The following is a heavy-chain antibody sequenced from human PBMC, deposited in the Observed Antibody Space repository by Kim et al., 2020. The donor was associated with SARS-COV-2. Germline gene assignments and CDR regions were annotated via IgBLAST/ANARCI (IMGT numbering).Heavy chain of an antibody. J-gene: IGHJ6*02. CDR3: ARVISCGGGTCHSDQYYYGMDV. CDR1: GFTFSSYN. Sequence: GGSLRLSCAASGFTFSSYNMNWVRQAPGKGLEWVSSISISSSDISYTDSVKGRFTIPRDNAKSSLHLQMNSLRAEDTALYYCARVISCGGGTCHSDQYYYGMDVWGQGTTVTVSS. V-gene: IGHV3-21*01. D-gene: IGHD2-15*01. CDR2: ISISSSDI.